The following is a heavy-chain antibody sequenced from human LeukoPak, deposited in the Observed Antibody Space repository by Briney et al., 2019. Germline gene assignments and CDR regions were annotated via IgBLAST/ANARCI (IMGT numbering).Heavy chain of an antibody. D-gene: IGHD5-18*01. V-gene: IGHV4-34*01. J-gene: IGHJ4*02. CDR1: GGSFSGYY. CDR2: INHSGST. CDR3: ARGQRIQLWSFDY. Sequence: SETLSLTCAVYGGSFSGYYWSWIRQPPGKGLEWIGEINHSGSTNYNPSLKSRVTISVDTSKNQFSLKLSSVTAADTAVYYCARGQRIQLWSFDYGGQGTLVTVSS.